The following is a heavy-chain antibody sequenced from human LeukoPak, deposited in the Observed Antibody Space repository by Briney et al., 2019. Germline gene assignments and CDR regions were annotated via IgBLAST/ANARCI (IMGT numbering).Heavy chain of an antibody. CDR1: GGSISSGSYC. J-gene: IGHJ2*01. CDR3: AREGGYNSESALDL. CDR2: IYTSGST. D-gene: IGHD5-24*01. V-gene: IGHV4-61*02. Sequence: SQTLSLTCTVSGGSISSGSYCWSWIRQPAGKGLEWIGRIYTSGSTNYNPSLKSRVTISVDTSKNQFSLKLSSVTAADTAVYYCAREGGYNSESALDLWGRGTLVTVSS.